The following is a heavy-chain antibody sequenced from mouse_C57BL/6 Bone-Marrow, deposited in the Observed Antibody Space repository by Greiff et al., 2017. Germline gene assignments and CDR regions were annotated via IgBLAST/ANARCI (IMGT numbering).Heavy chain of an antibody. Sequence: QVQLQQPGAELVMPGASVKLSCKASGYTFTSYWMHWVKQRPGQGLEWIGEIDPSDSYTNYNQKFKGKSTLTVNKSSSTAYMPLSSLTSEDSAVYYCAADGYYGCAYWGQGTLVTVSA. D-gene: IGHD2-3*01. CDR2: IDPSDSYT. CDR1: GYTFTSYW. J-gene: IGHJ3*01. V-gene: IGHV1-69*01. CDR3: AADGYYGCAY.